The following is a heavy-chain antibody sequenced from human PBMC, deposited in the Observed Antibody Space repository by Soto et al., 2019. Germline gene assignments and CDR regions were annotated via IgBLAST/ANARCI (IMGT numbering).Heavy chain of an antibody. Sequence: HPGGSLRLSCAASGFTFSSYGMHWVRQAPGKGLEWVAVISYDGSNKYYADSVKGRFTISRDNSKNTLYLQMNSLRAEDTAVYYCVPPPLYRSGWYVGYWGQGTLVTVSS. CDR2: ISYDGSNK. D-gene: IGHD6-19*01. J-gene: IGHJ4*02. V-gene: IGHV3-30*03. CDR1: GFTFSSYG. CDR3: VPPPLYRSGWYVGY.